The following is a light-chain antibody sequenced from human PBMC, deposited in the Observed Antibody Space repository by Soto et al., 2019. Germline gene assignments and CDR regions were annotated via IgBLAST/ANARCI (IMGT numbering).Light chain of an antibody. Sequence: IVLTQSLDTLSLSPGDRATLSCRASQSVSSNSLAWYQQKPGQAPRLLIYAAATRATGIPDRFSGSGSGTDFTLTISRLEPEDFAVYCCQQYGSSPWTFGQGTKVEIK. V-gene: IGKV3-20*01. CDR1: QSVSSNS. CDR3: QQYGSSPWT. J-gene: IGKJ1*01. CDR2: AAA.